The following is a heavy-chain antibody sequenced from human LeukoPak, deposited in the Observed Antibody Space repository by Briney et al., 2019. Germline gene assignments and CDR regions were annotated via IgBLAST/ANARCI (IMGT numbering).Heavy chain of an antibody. CDR3: ARSPYPGIAAAGTFDP. Sequence: ASRKASCHASAYSFTSYGISWVRHPPGRGREWMGWTIAYNGNTNYAQKLESRVTMTTDTSTSTAYMELRSLRSDDSAVDYCARSPYPGIAAAGTFDPWGQGTLVTVSS. CDR1: AYSFTSYG. V-gene: IGHV1-18*01. D-gene: IGHD6-13*01. CDR2: TIAYNGNT. J-gene: IGHJ5*02.